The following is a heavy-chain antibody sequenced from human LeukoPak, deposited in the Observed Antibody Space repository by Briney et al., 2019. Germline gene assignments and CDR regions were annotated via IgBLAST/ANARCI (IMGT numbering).Heavy chain of an antibody. CDR2: INPNSGGT. V-gene: IGHV1-2*02. CDR3: TRGDFYYYNPMDV. CDR1: GYTFTGYY. Sequence: GASVKVSCKASGYTFTGYYIHWVRQAPGQGLEWVGWINPNSGGTKYAQKFQGRVTMTRDTSITTAYMELSSLRSDDMAVYHCTRGDFYYYNPMDVRGQGTTVTVSS. J-gene: IGHJ6*02.